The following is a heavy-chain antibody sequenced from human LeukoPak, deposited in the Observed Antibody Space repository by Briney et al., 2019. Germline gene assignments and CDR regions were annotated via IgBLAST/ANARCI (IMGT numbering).Heavy chain of an antibody. CDR3: ARDTMDGSGSYYSLDY. Sequence: ASVKVSCKASGGTFSSYAISWVRQAPGQGLEWMGGIIPIFGTANYAQKFQGRVTITADESTSTAYMELSSLRPEDTAVYYCARDTMDGSGSYYSLDYWGQGTLVTVSS. CDR1: GGTFSSYA. D-gene: IGHD3-10*01. J-gene: IGHJ4*02. V-gene: IGHV1-69*13. CDR2: IIPIFGTA.